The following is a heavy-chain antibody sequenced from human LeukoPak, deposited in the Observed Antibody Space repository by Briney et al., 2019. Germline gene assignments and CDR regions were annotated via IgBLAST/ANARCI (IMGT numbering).Heavy chain of an antibody. V-gene: IGHV4-61*01. CDR2: FYYSGST. CDR1: GGSVSSGSYY. J-gene: IGHJ4*02. Sequence: SETLSLTCTVSGGSVSSGSYYRSWIRQPPGKGLEWIGYFYYSGSTNYNPSLKSRVTISVDTSKNQFSLKLSSVTAADTAVYYCARDSYGDYLFDYWGQGTLVTVSS. D-gene: IGHD4-17*01. CDR3: ARDSYGDYLFDY.